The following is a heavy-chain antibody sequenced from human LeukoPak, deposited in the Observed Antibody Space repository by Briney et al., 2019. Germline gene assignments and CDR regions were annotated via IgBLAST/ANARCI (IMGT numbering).Heavy chain of an antibody. V-gene: IGHV3-7*03. CDR2: IKQDGSDK. D-gene: IGHD4-23*01. J-gene: IGHJ4*02. CDR1: GFTFSAYW. CDR3: ARKTVVGSYFDY. Sequence: GGSLRLSCAASGFTFSAYWMGWVRQAPGKGLEWVANIKQDGSDKYYVDSVKGRFTISRDNAKNSLHLQMNSLRAEDTAVYYCARKTVVGSYFDYWGQGTPVTVSS.